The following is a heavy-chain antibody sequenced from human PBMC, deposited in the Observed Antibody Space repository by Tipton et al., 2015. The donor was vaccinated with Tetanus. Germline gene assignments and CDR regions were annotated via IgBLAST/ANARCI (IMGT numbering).Heavy chain of an antibody. V-gene: IGHV4-59*01. Sequence: TLSLTCSVSGSSMSSYYWSWIRQTPGKRLEWIGYITYSARTKYNPSLSSRVTLSLAASKNEFSLRLSSVTAADTAVYHCARVKVSVYGTQVDYFLDPWGQGTLVTVSS. D-gene: IGHD2/OR15-2a*01. J-gene: IGHJ5*02. CDR1: GSSMSSYY. CDR2: ITYSART. CDR3: ARVKVSVYGTQVDYFLDP.